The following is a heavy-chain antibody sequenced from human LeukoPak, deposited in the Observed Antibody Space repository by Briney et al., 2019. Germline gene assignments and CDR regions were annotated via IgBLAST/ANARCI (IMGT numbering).Heavy chain of an antibody. CDR1: GDSVSSNSS. V-gene: IGHV6-1*01. Sequence: SQTLSLTCAISGDSVSSNSSWNWIRQSPSRGLEWLGRTYYRSKWYNDYAVSVKSRITINPDTSKNQFSLQLNSVTPEDTAVYYCARVDDYYYYGMDVWGQGTTVTVSS. J-gene: IGHJ6*02. CDR3: ARVDDYYYYGMDV. CDR2: TYYRSKWYN.